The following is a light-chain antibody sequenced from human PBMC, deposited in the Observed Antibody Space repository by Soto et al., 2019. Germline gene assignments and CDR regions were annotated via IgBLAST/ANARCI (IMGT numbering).Light chain of an antibody. CDR2: EVS. J-gene: IGLJ1*01. CDR3: SSYAGSTPYV. Sequence: QSALTQPPSASGSPGQSVTISCTGTSSDVGGYNYVSWYQQHPGKAPKLMIYEVSKRPSGVPDRFSGSKSGNTASLTVSGLQAEDEADYYWSSYAGSTPYVFGTGTKLTVL. V-gene: IGLV2-8*01. CDR1: SSDVGGYNY.